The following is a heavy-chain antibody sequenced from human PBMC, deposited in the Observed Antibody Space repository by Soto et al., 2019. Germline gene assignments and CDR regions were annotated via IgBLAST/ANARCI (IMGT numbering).Heavy chain of an antibody. J-gene: IGHJ4*02. CDR1: DGYFSGYY. CDR3: ARDRVISGATFEY. CDR2: INHSGRT. V-gene: IGHV4-34*01. Sequence: PSETLSLTCAVYDGYFSGYYWSWIRQPPGKGLEWIGEINHSGRTNYSPSLKSRVTISADMSKNQFSLKLNSVTAADTAVYYCARDRVISGATFEYWGPGTLVTVSS. D-gene: IGHD2-2*01.